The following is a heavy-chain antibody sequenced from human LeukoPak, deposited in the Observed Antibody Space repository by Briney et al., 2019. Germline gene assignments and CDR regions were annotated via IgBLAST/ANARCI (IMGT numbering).Heavy chain of an antibody. CDR1: GFTFSSDA. J-gene: IGHJ4*02. D-gene: IGHD6-13*01. CDR3: AKDLLSSSWAHFDY. CDR2: ITGSGDST. Sequence: GGSLRLSCAASGFTFSSDAMTWVRQAPGKGLEWVSTITGSGDSTYYADSVKGRFTISRDNSKNTLYLQMNSLRAEDTAVYYCAKDLLSSSWAHFDYWGQGTLVTVSS. V-gene: IGHV3-23*01.